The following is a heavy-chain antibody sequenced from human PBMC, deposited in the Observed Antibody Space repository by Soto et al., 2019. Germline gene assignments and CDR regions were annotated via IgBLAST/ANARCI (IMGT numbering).Heavy chain of an antibody. Sequence: QVQLVQSGAEVKKLGSSVKVSCKASGGTFSTYPITWVRQAPGQGLGWVGVIVPIFNTSTYARKFRGRVTLTVDESTTTAFMELSILRSDDKAVYYWARSWLQSYDFDYWGHGTLVTVSS. CDR3: ARSWLQSYDFDY. CDR2: IVPIFNTS. D-gene: IGHD5-12*01. J-gene: IGHJ4*01. CDR1: GGTFSTYP. V-gene: IGHV1-69*01.